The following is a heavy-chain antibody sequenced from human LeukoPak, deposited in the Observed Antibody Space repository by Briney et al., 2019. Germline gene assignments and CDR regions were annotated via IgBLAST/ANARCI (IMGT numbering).Heavy chain of an antibody. J-gene: IGHJ4*02. CDR1: GGSLSSNY. CDR3: ARDGLSWILDS. Sequence: SETLSLTCTVSGGSLSSNYWSWIRQPPGKGLEWIGFVYYRGATNYNPSLKSRVTISVDTSKNQFSLKLTSVTAADTAIYYCARDGLSWILDSWGQGSLVTVSS. D-gene: IGHD2-2*03. V-gene: IGHV4-59*01. CDR2: VYYRGAT.